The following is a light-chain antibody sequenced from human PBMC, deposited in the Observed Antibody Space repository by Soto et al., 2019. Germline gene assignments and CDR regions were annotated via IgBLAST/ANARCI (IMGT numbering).Light chain of an antibody. Sequence: QSALTQPASVSGSPGQSITISCTGSSSDVGGYNYVSWYQQHPGKAPKLMIYDVNNRPSGISNRFSGSKSGNTASLTISGLQDEEEADYYCSSYRRSSTVVFGGGTKLTVL. V-gene: IGLV2-14*01. CDR1: SSDVGGYNY. CDR3: SSYRRSSTVV. J-gene: IGLJ2*01. CDR2: DVN.